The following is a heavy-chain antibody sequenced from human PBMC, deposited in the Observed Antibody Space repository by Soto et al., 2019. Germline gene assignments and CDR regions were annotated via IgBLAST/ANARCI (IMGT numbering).Heavy chain of an antibody. CDR2: IYYSGST. CDR1: GGSISTYY. J-gene: IGHJ4*02. D-gene: IGHD6-13*01. Sequence: SETLSLTCTVSGGSISTYYWSWIRQPPGKGLECIGYIYYSGSTNYNPSHKSRVTISVDTSKNQFSLKLSSVTAVDTAFYYGARGIAAAGTSIDYWGQGTLVTVSS. CDR3: ARGIAAAGTSIDY. V-gene: IGHV4-59*08.